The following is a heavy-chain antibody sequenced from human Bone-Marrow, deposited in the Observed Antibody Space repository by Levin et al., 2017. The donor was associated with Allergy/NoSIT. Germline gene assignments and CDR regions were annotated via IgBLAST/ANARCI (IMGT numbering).Heavy chain of an antibody. CDR3: ARGSYNTGWPPLGV. V-gene: IGHV3-33*01. Sequence: LSLTCAASGFTFSSYGMHWVRQAPGKGPEWVTLISSDGSTKYYADSVKGRFSISRDTSKKTVYLQMSNLRVEDSAVYFCARGSYNTGWPPLGVWGQGTTVTVS. CDR2: ISSDGSTK. CDR1: GFTFSSYG. J-gene: IGHJ6*02. D-gene: IGHD6-19*01.